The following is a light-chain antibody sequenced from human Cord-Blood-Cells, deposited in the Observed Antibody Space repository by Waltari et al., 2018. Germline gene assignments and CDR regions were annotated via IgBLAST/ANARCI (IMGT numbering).Light chain of an antibody. Sequence: QSALTQPASVSGSPGQSITISCTGTSSDVGSYNLVSWYQQHPGKAPKLMIYEGSKRPSWVSNRFSCSKSSNTASRTIAGLQAEDEADYYCCSYAGSSGVFGTGTKVTVL. CDR3: CSYAGSSGV. J-gene: IGLJ1*01. V-gene: IGLV2-23*01. CDR1: SSDVGSYNL. CDR2: EGS.